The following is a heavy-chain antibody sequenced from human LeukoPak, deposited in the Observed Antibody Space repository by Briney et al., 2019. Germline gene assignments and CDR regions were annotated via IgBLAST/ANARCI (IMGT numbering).Heavy chain of an antibody. J-gene: IGHJ3*02. CDR3: ARVNESTRRGYYDFWSPYAFDI. Sequence: SETLSLTCAVSGGSIRSKNWWSWFRQPPGKGLEWIGEINHSGSTNYNPSLKSRVTISVDTSKNQFSLKLSSVTAADTAVYYCARVNESTRRGYYDFWSPYAFDIWGQGTMVTVSS. V-gene: IGHV4-4*02. CDR1: GGSIRSKNW. CDR2: INHSGST. D-gene: IGHD3-3*01.